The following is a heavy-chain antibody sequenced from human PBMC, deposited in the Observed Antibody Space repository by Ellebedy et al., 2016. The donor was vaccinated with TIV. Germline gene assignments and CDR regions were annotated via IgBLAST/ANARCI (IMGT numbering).Heavy chain of an antibody. V-gene: IGHV3-30*01. Sequence: GESLKISXAASGFTFDDYAMHWVRQAPGKGLEWVAVISYDGSNKYYADSVKGRFTISRDNSKNTLYLQMNSLRAEDTAVYYCARGAMVRGVIHYYYYYGMDVWGQGTTVTVSS. CDR2: ISYDGSNK. CDR3: ARGAMVRGVIHYYYYYGMDV. D-gene: IGHD3-10*01. J-gene: IGHJ6*02. CDR1: GFTFDDYA.